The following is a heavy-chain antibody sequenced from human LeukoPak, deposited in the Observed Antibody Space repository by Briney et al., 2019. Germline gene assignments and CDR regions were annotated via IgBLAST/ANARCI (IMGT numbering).Heavy chain of an antibody. Sequence: PGGSLRLSCAASGFTFSSSAMSWVRQAPGKGLEWVSAISNNGGYTYYADSVQGRFTISRDNSKSTLCLQMNSLRAEDTAVYYCAKEDGSVPLVWGQGTMVTVSS. CDR2: ISNNGGYT. CDR1: GFTFSSSA. V-gene: IGHV3-23*01. CDR3: AKEDGSVPLV. J-gene: IGHJ3*01. D-gene: IGHD5/OR15-5a*01.